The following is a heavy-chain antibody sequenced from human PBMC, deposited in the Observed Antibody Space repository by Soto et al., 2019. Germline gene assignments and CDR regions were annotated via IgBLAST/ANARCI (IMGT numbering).Heavy chain of an antibody. Sequence: SETLSLTCAVSGGSFTSNNWWTWVRQPPGQGLEWVGEIYRAGSTNYNPSVKSRVTISLDKSKNKFSLKVTSLTAADTAVYYCASRDPGTSVDYWGQGTLVTVSS. J-gene: IGHJ4*02. CDR3: ASRDPGTSVDY. CDR1: GGSFTSNNW. CDR2: IYRAGST. D-gene: IGHD1-7*01. V-gene: IGHV4-4*02.